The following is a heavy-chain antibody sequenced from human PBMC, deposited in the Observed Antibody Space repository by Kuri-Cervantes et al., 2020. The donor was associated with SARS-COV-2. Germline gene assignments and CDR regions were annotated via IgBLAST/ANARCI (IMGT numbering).Heavy chain of an antibody. CDR3: ARDYIVVVPAANSNFDY. CDR2: ISAYNGNT. Sequence: ASVKVSCKASGYTFTSYGISWVRQAPGQGLEWMGWISAYNGNTNYAQKLQGRVTMTTNTSTSTAYMELRSLRSDDTAVYYCARDYIVVVPAANSNFDYWAREPWSPSPQ. J-gene: IGHJ4*02. CDR1: GYTFTSYG. V-gene: IGHV1-18*01. D-gene: IGHD2-2*01.